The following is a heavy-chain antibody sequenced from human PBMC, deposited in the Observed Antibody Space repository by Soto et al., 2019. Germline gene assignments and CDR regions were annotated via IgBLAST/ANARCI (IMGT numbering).Heavy chain of an antibody. J-gene: IGHJ4*02. CDR3: ARAPKVSGSSQTRPDF. CDR2: ISQSGNT. CDR1: SGSLSGYY. V-gene: IGHV4-34*01. Sequence: SETLSLTCSIYSGSLSGYYWSWIRQPPGKRLEWIGEISQSGNTNYSPSLKSRVSISIDTSKKQFSLNLASVSAADTAVYYCARAPKVSGSSQTRPDFWGQGTLVT. D-gene: IGHD6-6*01.